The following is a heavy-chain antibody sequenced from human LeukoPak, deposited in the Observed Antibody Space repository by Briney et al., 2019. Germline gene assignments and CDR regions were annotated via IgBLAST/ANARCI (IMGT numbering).Heavy chain of an antibody. J-gene: IGHJ5*02. Sequence: SETLSLTCTVSGGSISSYYWSWIRQPAGKGLEWIGRIYTSGSTNYNPSLKSRVTMSVDTSKNQFSLKLSSVTAADTAVYYCARGRLYCDILTGYQEVGWFDPWGQGTLVTVSS. V-gene: IGHV4-4*07. CDR1: GGSISSYY. CDR2: IYTSGST. CDR3: ARGRLYCDILTGYQEVGWFDP. D-gene: IGHD3-9*01.